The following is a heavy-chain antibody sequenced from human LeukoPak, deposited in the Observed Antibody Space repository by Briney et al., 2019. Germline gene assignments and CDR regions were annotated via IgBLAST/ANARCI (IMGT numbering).Heavy chain of an antibody. CDR3: ARRSSSSLLVFGY. V-gene: IGHV1-8*03. J-gene: IGHJ4*02. CDR1: GYTFTSYD. CDR2: MNPNSGNI. D-gene: IGHD6-6*01. Sequence: GASVKVSCKASGYTFTSYDINWVRQATGQGLEWMGWMNPNSGNIGYAQKFQGRVTITRNTSISTAYMELSSLRSEDTAVYYCARRSSSSLLVFGYWGQGTLVTVSS.